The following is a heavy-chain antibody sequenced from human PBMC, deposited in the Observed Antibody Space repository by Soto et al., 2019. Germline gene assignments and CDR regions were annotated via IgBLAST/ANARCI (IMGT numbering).Heavy chain of an antibody. Sequence: PSETLSLTCTVSGGSISSSSYYWGWIRQPPVKGLEWMGHIYYSGSTSYNPSLKSRITISIDTSKNQFSLKLTSVTAADTAVYYCARDGDYFGSGSPPLLSKWGQGTLVTVSS. CDR3: ARDGDYFGSGSPPLLSK. J-gene: IGHJ4*02. CDR2: IYYSGST. D-gene: IGHD3-10*01. CDR1: GGSISSSSYY. V-gene: IGHV4-39*07.